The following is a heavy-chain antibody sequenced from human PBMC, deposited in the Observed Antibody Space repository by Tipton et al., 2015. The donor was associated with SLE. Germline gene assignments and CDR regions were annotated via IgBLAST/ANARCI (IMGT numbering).Heavy chain of an antibody. J-gene: IGHJ4*02. D-gene: IGHD6-19*01. Sequence: SLRLSCTASGFTFGDYAMGWFRQAPGTGLEWVGFIRSKAYGGTTEYAASVKGRFTISRDDSKSIAYLQMNSLKTEDTAVYYCTTNPIAVAADFDYWGQGTLVTVSS. CDR3: TTNPIAVAADFDY. V-gene: IGHV3-49*03. CDR1: GFTFGDYA. CDR2: IRSKAYGGTT.